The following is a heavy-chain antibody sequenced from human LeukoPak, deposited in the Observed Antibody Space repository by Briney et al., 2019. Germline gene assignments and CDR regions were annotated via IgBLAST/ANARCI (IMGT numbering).Heavy chain of an antibody. D-gene: IGHD4-23*01. CDR3: ARVTTTAVTYYYYMDV. V-gene: IGHV1-2*02. J-gene: IGHJ6*03. CDR2: INPNSGGT. Sequence: ASVEVSCKASGYTFTGYYMHWVRQAPGQGLEWMGWINPNSGGTNYAQKFQGRVTMTRDTSISTAYMELSRLRSDDTAVYYCARVTTTAVTYYYYMDVWGKGTTVTVSS. CDR1: GYTFTGYY.